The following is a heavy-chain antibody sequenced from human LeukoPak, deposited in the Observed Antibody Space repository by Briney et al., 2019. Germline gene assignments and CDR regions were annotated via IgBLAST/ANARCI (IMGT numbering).Heavy chain of an antibody. J-gene: IGHJ4*02. V-gene: IGHV1-2*02. CDR2: INPNSGGT. D-gene: IGHD3-16*02. CDR3: ARLYYDYVRGSYRGFDY. CDR1: GYTFTGYY. Sequence: ASVKVSCKASGYTFTGYYMHWVRQAPGQGLEWMGWINPNSGGTNYAQKFQGRVTMTRDTSISTAYMELSRLRSDDTAVYYCARLYYDYVRGSYRGFDYWGQGTLVTVSS.